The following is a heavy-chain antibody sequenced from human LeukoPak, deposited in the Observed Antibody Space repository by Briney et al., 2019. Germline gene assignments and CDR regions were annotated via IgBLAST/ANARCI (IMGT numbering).Heavy chain of an antibody. Sequence: GASVKVSCKASGYTFTSYYMHWVRQAPGQGLEWMGIINPSGGSTSYAQKFQGRVTMTRDTSTSTVYMELSSLRSEDTAVYYCARTLGYCSGGSCPIYYGMDVWGQGTTVTVSS. D-gene: IGHD2-15*01. V-gene: IGHV1-46*01. CDR2: INPSGGST. J-gene: IGHJ6*02. CDR1: GYTFTSYY. CDR3: ARTLGYCSGGSCPIYYGMDV.